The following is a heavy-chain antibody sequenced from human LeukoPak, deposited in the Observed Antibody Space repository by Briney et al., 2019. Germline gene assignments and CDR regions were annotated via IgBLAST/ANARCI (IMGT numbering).Heavy chain of an antibody. D-gene: IGHD5-18*01. J-gene: IGHJ5*02. CDR1: GGSISSYY. V-gene: IGHV4-59*01. CDR3: ARARIQHWCDP. Sequence: PSETLSLTCTVSGGSISSYYWSWIRQPPGKGLEWIGYIYYSGSTNYNPSLKSRVTISVDTSKNQFSLKLSSVTAADTAVYYCARARIQHWCDPWGQGTLVTVSS. CDR2: IYYSGST.